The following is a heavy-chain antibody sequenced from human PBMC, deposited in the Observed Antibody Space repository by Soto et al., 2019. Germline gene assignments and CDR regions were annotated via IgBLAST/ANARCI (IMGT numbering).Heavy chain of an antibody. J-gene: IGHJ4*02. Sequence: EVQLVESGGGLVQPGGSLSLSCAASGFTFSSYWMSWVRQSPGKGLEWVANIKQDGSDKNYVDSMKGRFTISRDNAKSSLFLQLSSLRDEDTAVYYCVRESCSGGSLWGQGTLVTVSS. CDR3: VRESCSGGSL. CDR2: IKQDGSDK. D-gene: IGHD2-15*01. V-gene: IGHV3-7*01. CDR1: GFTFSSYW.